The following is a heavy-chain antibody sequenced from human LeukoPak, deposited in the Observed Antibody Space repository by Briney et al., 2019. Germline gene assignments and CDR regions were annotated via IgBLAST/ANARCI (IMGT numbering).Heavy chain of an antibody. CDR2: IYSGGST. Sequence: GGSLRLSCAASGFTFSSYYMNWVRQAPGKGLEWVSVIYSGGSTYYADSVKGRFTISRDNSKNTLYLQLNSLRAEDTAVYYCAKVMDRDIVATIRLGSQYYFDYWGQGTLVTVSS. D-gene: IGHD5-12*01. CDR3: AKVMDRDIVATIRLGSQYYFDY. J-gene: IGHJ4*02. V-gene: IGHV3-66*02. CDR1: GFTFSSYY.